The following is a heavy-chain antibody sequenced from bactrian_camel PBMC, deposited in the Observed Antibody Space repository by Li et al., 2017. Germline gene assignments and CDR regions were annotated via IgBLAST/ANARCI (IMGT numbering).Heavy chain of an antibody. CDR2: ITEGRNL. D-gene: IGHD7*01. J-gene: IGHJ4*01. CDR1: GDTYRQLS. Sequence: HVQLVESGGGSVQAGESLRLSCAASGDTYRQLSMGWFRQAPGKEREGVAVITEGRNLRYSDSVRGRFTISKDNAKNTLSLQMNKLKPEDSAMYYCAAGRDSAGGVWCRNSDFPYMGQGTQVTVS. V-gene: IGHV3S53*01.